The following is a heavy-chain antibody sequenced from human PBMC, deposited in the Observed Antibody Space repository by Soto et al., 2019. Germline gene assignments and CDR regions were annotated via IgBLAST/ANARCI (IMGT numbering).Heavy chain of an antibody. D-gene: IGHD3-22*01. CDR1: VFTFSDYY. V-gene: IGHV3-11*01. CDR3: ARDEYYYDSSGYTRDHDAFDI. J-gene: IGHJ3*02. CDR2: ISSSGSTI. Sequence: PVGSLRLSCASSVFTFSDYYMSCIRHSPGKWLEWVSYISSSGSTIYYADSVKGRFTISRDNAKNSLYLQMNSLRAEDTAVYYCARDEYYYDSSGYTRDHDAFDIWGQGTMVNVSS.